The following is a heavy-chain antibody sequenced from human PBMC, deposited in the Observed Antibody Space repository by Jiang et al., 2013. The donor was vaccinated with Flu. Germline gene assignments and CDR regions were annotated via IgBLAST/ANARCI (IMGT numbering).Heavy chain of an antibody. Sequence: SGFTFSSYWMSWVRQAPGKGLEWVANIKQDGSEKYYVDSVKGRFTISRDNAKNSLYLQMNSLRAEDTAVYYCARLTYYYDSSGYDYWGQGTLVTVSS. J-gene: IGHJ4*02. CDR3: ARLTYYYDSSGYDY. CDR2: IKQDGSEK. D-gene: IGHD3-22*01. V-gene: IGHV3-7*01. CDR1: GFTFSSYW.